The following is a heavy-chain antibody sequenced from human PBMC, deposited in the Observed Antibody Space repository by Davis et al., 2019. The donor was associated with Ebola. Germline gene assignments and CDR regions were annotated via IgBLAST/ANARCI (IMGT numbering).Heavy chain of an antibody. CDR2: INTNTGNP. Sequence: SVTVSCMASRYTFISYAMNWVRQAPGQGLGWMGLINTNTGNPTYAQGFTGRFVFSLDTSVSTAYLQISSLKAEDTAVYYCARCEENPDTTMVSCFDYWGQGTLVTVSS. CDR1: RYTFISYA. J-gene: IGHJ4*02. V-gene: IGHV7-4-1*02. CDR3: ARCEENPDTTMVSCFDY. D-gene: IGHD5-18*01.